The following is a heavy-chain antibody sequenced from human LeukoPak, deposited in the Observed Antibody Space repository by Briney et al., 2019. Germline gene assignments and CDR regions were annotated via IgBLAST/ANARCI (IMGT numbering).Heavy chain of an antibody. CDR2: INTDSSDI. CDR1: GFTFSRFA. D-gene: IGHD2-21*01. CDR3: ARDTFHPGLIDS. V-gene: IGHV3-21*05. Sequence: GGSLRLSCAASGFTFSRFAMNWVRQAPGKGLEWISYINTDSSDIHYADSVKGRFTISRDNARNTLFLQLSSLRAEDSAVYYCARDTFHPGLIDSWGQGTLVTVSS. J-gene: IGHJ4*02.